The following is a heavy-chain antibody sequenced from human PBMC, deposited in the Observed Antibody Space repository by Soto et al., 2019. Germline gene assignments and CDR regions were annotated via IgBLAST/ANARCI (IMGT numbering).Heavy chain of an antibody. J-gene: IGHJ5*02. CDR1: GYTFTSYG. CDR3: ARVLRYFDWLLYWFDP. CDR2: ISAYNGNT. D-gene: IGHD3-9*01. Sequence: ASVKVSCKASGYTFTSYGISWVRQAPGQGLEWMGWISAYNGNTNYAQKLQGRVTMTTDTSTSTAYMELRSLRSDDTAVYYCARVLRYFDWLLYWFDPWGKGTLVTVSS. V-gene: IGHV1-18*01.